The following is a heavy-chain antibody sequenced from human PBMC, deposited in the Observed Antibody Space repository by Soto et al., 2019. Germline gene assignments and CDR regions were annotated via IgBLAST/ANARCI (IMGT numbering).Heavy chain of an antibody. V-gene: IGHV3-23*01. CDR2: ISGSGGST. D-gene: IGHD6-13*01. CDR1: GFTFSSHA. CDR3: AKIPHSSSWYLDAFDI. Sequence: EVQLLESGGGLVQPGGSLRLSCAASGFTFSSHAMSWVRQAPGKGLEWVSAISGSGGSTYYADSVKGRFTISRDNSKNTLYLQMNSLRAEDTAVYYCAKIPHSSSWYLDAFDIWGQGTMVTVSS. J-gene: IGHJ3*02.